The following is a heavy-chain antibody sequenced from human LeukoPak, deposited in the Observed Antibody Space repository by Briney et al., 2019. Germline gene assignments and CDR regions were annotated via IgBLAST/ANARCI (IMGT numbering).Heavy chain of an antibody. D-gene: IGHD6-19*01. J-gene: IGHJ4*02. CDR3: ARGGSSGREY. CDR2: IYTSGST. CDR1: GGSISSGSYY. Sequence: KPSETLSLTCTVSGGSISSGSYYWSWIRQPAGKGLEWIGRIYTSGSTNYNPSLKSRVTISVDTSKNQFSLKLSSVTAADTAVYYCARGGSSGREYWGQGTLVTVSS. V-gene: IGHV4-61*02.